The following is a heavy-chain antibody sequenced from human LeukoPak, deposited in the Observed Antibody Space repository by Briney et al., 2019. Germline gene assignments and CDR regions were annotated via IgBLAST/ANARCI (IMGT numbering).Heavy chain of an antibody. V-gene: IGHV7-4-1*02. Sequence: ASVKVSCKASGYTFTSYAMNWVRQAPGQGLEWMGWINTNTGNPTYAQGFTGRFVFSLDTSVSTAYLQISSLKAEDTAVYYCARDLNDFWSGYSNWFDPWGQGTLVTVSS. CDR2: INTNTGNP. CDR1: GYTFTSYA. J-gene: IGHJ5*02. D-gene: IGHD3-3*01. CDR3: ARDLNDFWSGYSNWFDP.